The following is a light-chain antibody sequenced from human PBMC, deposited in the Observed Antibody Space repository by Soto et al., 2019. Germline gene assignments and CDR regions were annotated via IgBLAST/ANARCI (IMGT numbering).Light chain of an antibody. CDR2: KAS. Sequence: DIQMAESVSTLCGSVGDRVTITCYASQTISSWLAWYQQKPWKAPKLLXYKASTLKSGVPSRFSGSGCGTEFTLTISRLQPEDFATYYGQQSSSPPTITFGPVTRVEI. V-gene: IGKV1-5*03. J-gene: IGKJ5*01. CDR3: QQSSSPPTIT. CDR1: QTISSW.